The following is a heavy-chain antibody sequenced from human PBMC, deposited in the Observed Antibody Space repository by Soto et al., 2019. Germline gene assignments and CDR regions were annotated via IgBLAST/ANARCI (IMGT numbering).Heavy chain of an antibody. J-gene: IGHJ3*02. Sequence: PSETLSLTCNVSGDSINSGDCYWSWIRQPPGKGLEWIGYIHNSGITYYKRSLKSRVSISVDRSKSQISLKVRSVTAADTAVYYCARDFYDRNRNAFDIWGRGTMVTVSS. CDR2: IHNSGIT. CDR3: ARDFYDRNRNAFDI. D-gene: IGHD3-22*01. CDR1: GDSINSGDCY. V-gene: IGHV4-30-4*01.